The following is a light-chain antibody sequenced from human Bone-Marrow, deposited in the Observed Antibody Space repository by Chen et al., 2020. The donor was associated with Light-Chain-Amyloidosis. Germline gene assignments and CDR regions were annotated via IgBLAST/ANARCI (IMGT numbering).Light chain of an antibody. J-gene: IGLJ1*01. CDR1: SSDVGGDNH. CDR2: EVT. V-gene: IGLV2-14*01. Sequence: QSALTQPASVSGSPGQSITISCTGTSSDVGGDNHASWYQQHPDKAPKLMIYEVTNRPSWVPDRFSGSRSDNTASLTISGLQTEDKADYFCSTYTITNTLVFGSGTRVTVL. CDR3: STYTITNTLV.